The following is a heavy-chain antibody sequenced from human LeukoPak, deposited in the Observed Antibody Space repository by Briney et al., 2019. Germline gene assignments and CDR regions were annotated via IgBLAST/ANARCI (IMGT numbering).Heavy chain of an antibody. V-gene: IGHV3-7*03. CDR3: ARKAYGLDV. Sequence: PGGSLRLSCAPSGFTFSSYWMSWVRPAPGKGLEWVANIKQDGSEKYYVDSVKGRFTISRDNAKNSLYLQMNSLRAEDTAVYYCARKAYGLDVWGKGTTVTVSS. CDR2: IKQDGSEK. J-gene: IGHJ6*04. CDR1: GFTFSSYW.